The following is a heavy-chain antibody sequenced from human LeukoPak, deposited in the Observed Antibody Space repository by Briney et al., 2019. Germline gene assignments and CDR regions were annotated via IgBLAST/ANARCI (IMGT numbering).Heavy chain of an antibody. CDR1: GFTFSSYA. J-gene: IGHJ4*02. CDR2: ISRTSAYI. CDR3: ARDERRYCSDSNCYPGDY. Sequence: GGSLRLSCSASGFTFSSYAMKWVRQAPGKGLEWVSAISRTSAYIYYSDSVKGRFTVSRDNAMNSVFLQMDGLRAEDTAVYYCARDERRYCSDSNCYPGDYWGQGTLVTVSS. V-gene: IGHV3-21*01. D-gene: IGHD2-15*01.